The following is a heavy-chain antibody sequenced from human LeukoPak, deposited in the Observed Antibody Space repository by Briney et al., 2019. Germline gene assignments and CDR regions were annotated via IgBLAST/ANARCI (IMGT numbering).Heavy chain of an antibody. CDR2: IRRKGQSYTT. Sequence: PGGSLRLSCAASGFTFSDYILDWVRQAPGKGLEWVGRIRRKGQSYTTEYAASVKGRFTVSRDDSKNSLYLHMNNLKTEDSAVYYCSRDGGEGGNSAFDIWGQGTLVTVYS. J-gene: IGHJ3*02. D-gene: IGHD3-16*01. CDR1: GFTFSDYI. CDR3: SRDGGEGGNSAFDI. V-gene: IGHV3-72*01.